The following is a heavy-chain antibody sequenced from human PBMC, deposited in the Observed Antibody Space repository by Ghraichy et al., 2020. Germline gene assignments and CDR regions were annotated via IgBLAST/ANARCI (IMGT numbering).Heavy chain of an antibody. CDR2: IDPKSGDT. Sequence: ASVKVSCKASGYTFTDYFIHWVRQAPGQGLEWMGWIDPKSGDTKHVQHFEGRVTMTRDTSTPTVHVELRGLRSEDTAVYSCARVFGDWTPSLAYGMDVWGQGTTVTVSS. J-gene: IGHJ6*02. D-gene: IGHD2-21*02. CDR3: ARVFGDWTPSLAYGMDV. CDR1: GYTFTDYF. V-gene: IGHV1-2*02.